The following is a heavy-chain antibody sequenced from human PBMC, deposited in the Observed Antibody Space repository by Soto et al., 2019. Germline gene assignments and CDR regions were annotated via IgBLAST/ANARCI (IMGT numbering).Heavy chain of an antibody. CDR1: GFTFSSYA. D-gene: IGHD3-10*01. V-gene: IGHV3-23*01. J-gene: IGHJ4*02. CDR3: AKTELAWFGRKQSHYFDY. CDR2: ISGSGGST. Sequence: GGSLRLSCAASGFTFSSYAMSWVRQAPGKGLEWVSAISGSGGSTYYADSVKGRFTISRDNSKNTLYLQMNSLRAEDTAVYYCAKTELAWFGRKQSHYFDYWGQGTLVTVSS.